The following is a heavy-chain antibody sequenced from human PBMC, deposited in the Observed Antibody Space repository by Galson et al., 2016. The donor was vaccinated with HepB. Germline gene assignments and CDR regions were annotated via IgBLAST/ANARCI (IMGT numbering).Heavy chain of an antibody. D-gene: IGHD6-13*01. Sequence: SETLSLTCTVSGGSISSYYWSWIRQPPGKGLEWIGYIDYTGSTNYNPSLKSRVTLSVDTSKNQFSLKLSSVTAADTAVFYCARGGIAHVTLGSWFDYWGQGTLVSVSS. CDR3: ARGGIAHVTLGSWFDY. J-gene: IGHJ4*02. CDR2: IDYTGST. CDR1: GGSISSYY. V-gene: IGHV4-59*01.